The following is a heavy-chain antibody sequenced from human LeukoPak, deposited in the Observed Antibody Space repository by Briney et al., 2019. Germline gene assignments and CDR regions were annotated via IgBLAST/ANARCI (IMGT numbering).Heavy chain of an antibody. CDR2: IYYSGST. Sequence: SETLSLTCAVYGGSFSGYYWSWIRQPPGKGLEWIGYIYYSGSTNYNPSLKSRVTISVDTSKNQFSLKLSSVTAADTAVYYCARLASYKSAGYWGQGTLVTVSS. V-gene: IGHV4-59*08. D-gene: IGHD6-19*01. CDR1: GGSFSGYY. J-gene: IGHJ4*02. CDR3: ARLASYKSAGY.